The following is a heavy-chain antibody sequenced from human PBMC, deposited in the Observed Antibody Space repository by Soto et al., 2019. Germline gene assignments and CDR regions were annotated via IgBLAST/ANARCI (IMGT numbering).Heavy chain of an antibody. D-gene: IGHD3-9*01. V-gene: IGHV4-59*08. CDR1: GGSINYYY. CDR3: ARHPGYYDVLTGYSTYYFDY. J-gene: IGHJ4*02. Sequence: SETLSLTCTVSGGSINYYYWGWIRQPPGKGLEWIGYIYYRVNTNYNPSLKSRVTISLDTSKNQISLKLNSVTAADTAVYYCARHPGYYDVLTGYSTYYFDYWGQGILVTVSS. CDR2: IYYRVNT.